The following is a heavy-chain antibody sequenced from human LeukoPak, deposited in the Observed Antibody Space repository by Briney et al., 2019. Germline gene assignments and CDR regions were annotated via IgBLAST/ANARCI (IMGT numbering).Heavy chain of an antibody. D-gene: IGHD2-15*01. V-gene: IGHV3-7*01. Sequence: GGSLRLSCAASGFTFSSYWMSWVRQAPGKGLEWVANIKQDGSEKYYVDSVKGRFTISRDNAKNSLYLQMNSLRAEDTAVYYCARDVQRYCSGGSCYGGDYWGQGTLVTVSS. CDR1: GFTFSSYW. J-gene: IGHJ4*02. CDR2: IKQDGSEK. CDR3: ARDVQRYCSGGSCYGGDY.